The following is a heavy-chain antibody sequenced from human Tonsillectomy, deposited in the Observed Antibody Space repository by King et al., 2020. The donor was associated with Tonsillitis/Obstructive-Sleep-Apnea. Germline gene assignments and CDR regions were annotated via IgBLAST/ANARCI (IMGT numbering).Heavy chain of an antibody. Sequence: VQLVQSGAEVKKPGSSVKVSCKASGGTFSSYAISWVRQAPGQGLEWMGGIIPILGIANYAQKFQGRVTITADKSTSTAYMELSSLRSEDTAVYYCARAHSNYYDSSGYYYYFDSWGQGTLVTVSS. CDR2: IIPILGIA. D-gene: IGHD3-22*01. CDR1: GGTFSSYA. CDR3: ARAHSNYYDSSGYYYYFDS. J-gene: IGHJ4*02. V-gene: IGHV1-69*10.